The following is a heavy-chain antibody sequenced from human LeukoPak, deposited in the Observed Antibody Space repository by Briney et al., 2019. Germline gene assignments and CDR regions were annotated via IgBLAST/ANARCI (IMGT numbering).Heavy chain of an antibody. CDR3: ARMRRLMIFGVVTRLGFYAFDI. V-gene: IGHV4-34*01. CDR2: INHSGST. D-gene: IGHD3-3*01. CDR1: GGSFSGYY. J-gene: IGHJ3*02. Sequence: SETLSLTCAVYGGSFSGYYWSWIRQPPGKGLEWIGEINHSGSTNYNPSLKSRVTISVDTSKNQFSLKLSSVTAADTAVYYCARMRRLMIFGVVTRLGFYAFDIWGQGTMVTVSS.